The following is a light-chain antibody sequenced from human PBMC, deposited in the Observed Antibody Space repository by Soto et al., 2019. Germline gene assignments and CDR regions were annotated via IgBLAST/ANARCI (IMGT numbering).Light chain of an antibody. CDR3: QQYNNWPWT. V-gene: IGKV3-15*01. CDR1: QSVSSN. J-gene: IGKJ1*01. CDR2: GAS. Sequence: EIVMTQSPATQSVSPGERATLSCRASQSVSSNLAWYQQKPGQAPRLLIYGASTGATGIPARFSGSGSGTESTLTISSLQSEDFAVYYCQQYNNWPWTFGQGTKVEIK.